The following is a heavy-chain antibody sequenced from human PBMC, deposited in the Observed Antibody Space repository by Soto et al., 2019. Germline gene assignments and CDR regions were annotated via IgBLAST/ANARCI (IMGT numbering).Heavy chain of an antibody. CDR1: GYSFTSYW. D-gene: IGHD3-22*01. J-gene: IGHJ6*02. V-gene: IGHV5-10-1*01. Sequence: PGESLKISCKGSGYSFTSYWISWVRQMPGKGLEWMGRIDPSDSYTNYSPSFQGHVTISADKSISTAYLQWSSLKASDTAMYYCASPIYDSSGYYPYYYYFGMDVWGQGTTVTVSS. CDR2: IDPSDSYT. CDR3: ASPIYDSSGYYPYYYYFGMDV.